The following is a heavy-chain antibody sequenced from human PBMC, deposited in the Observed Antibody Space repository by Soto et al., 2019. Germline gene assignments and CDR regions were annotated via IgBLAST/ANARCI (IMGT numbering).Heavy chain of an antibody. Sequence: GGCLRLSCAACGLTFSSYAMSWVRQAPEKGLEWVSAISGSGGSTYYADSVKGRFTISRDNSKNTLYLQMNSLRAEDTAVYYCANIRSRPNWYFHLSCRTPLVTVSS. CDR1: GLTFSSYA. CDR2: ISGSGGST. J-gene: IGHJ2*01. V-gene: IGHV3-23*01. CDR3: ANIRSRPNWYFHL.